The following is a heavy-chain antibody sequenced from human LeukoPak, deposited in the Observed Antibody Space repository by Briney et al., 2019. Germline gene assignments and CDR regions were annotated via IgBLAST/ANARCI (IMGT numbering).Heavy chain of an antibody. Sequence: GESLRLSCSASGLTLSYNYMSWVRQAPGKGLEWVSVIYSGRSTYCADSVKGRFTISRDNSKNTLYLQMNSLRAEDTAVYYCARADGGNSGLLDYWGQGSLVTVSS. CDR3: ARADGGNSGLLDY. J-gene: IGHJ4*02. D-gene: IGHD4-23*01. CDR2: IYSGRST. V-gene: IGHV3-53*01. CDR1: GLTLSYNY.